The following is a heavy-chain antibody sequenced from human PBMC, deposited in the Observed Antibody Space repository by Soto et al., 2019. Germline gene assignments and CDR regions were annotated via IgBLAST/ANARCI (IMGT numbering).Heavy chain of an antibody. J-gene: IGHJ4*02. V-gene: IGHV3-7*01. D-gene: IGHD3-22*01. CDR1: GFTFSSYW. CDR3: ARGLDYYDSSGYYYCDY. CDR2: IKQDGSEK. Sequence: GGSLRLSCAASGFTFSSYWMSWVRQAPGKGLEWVANIKQDGSEKYYVDSVKGRFTISRDNAKNSLYLQMNSLRAEDTAVYYCARGLDYYDSSGYYYCDYWGQGTLVTVSS.